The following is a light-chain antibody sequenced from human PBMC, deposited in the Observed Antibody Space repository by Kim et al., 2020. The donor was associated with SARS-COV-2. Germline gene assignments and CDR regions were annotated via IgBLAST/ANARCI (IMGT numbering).Light chain of an antibody. J-gene: IGLJ2*01. CDR1: NIGGKS. CDR2: YDT. CDR3: QVWDTSSDHPV. V-gene: IGLV3-21*01. Sequence: SYELTQPPSVSVAPGKTARITCGGNNIGGKSVHWYQQKTGQAPVLVIYYDTNRPSGIPERFSGSNSGNTATLTISRVEAGDEADYYCQVWDTSSDHPVFGGGTQLTV.